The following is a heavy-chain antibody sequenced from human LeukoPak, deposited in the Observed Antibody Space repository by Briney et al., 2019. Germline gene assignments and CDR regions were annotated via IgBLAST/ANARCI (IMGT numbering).Heavy chain of an antibody. J-gene: IGHJ2*01. V-gene: IGHV3-21*01. CDR2: ISSSSSFI. D-gene: IGHD3-22*01. Sequence: GGSLGLSCAASGFTFSSYIMDWVRQAPGKGLEWVSSISSSSSFIYYSDSLKGRFTISRDNAKNSLYLQINSLRVEDTAVYYCARWYFDTSGPIDLWGRGTLVTVSS. CDR3: ARWYFDTSGPIDL. CDR1: GFTFSSYI.